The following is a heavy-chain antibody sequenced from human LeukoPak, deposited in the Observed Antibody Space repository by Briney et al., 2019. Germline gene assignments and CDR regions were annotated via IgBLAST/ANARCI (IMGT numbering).Heavy chain of an antibody. CDR2: INEGGSAE. D-gene: IGHD1-7*01. V-gene: IGHV3-7*01. CDR3: ARDWELSRDY. Sequence: GGSLRLSCTASELTLSDHLIDWVRQAPGKGLEWVANINEGGSAEYYAESVKGRFTISRDNAENSVHLQMNSLRAEDTAVYYCARDWELSRDYWGQGTLVTVSS. CDR1: ELTLSDHL. J-gene: IGHJ4*02.